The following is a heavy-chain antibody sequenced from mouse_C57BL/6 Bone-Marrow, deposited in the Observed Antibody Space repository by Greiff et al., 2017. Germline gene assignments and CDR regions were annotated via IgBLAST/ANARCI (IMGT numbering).Heavy chain of an antibody. D-gene: IGHD2-12*01. J-gene: IGHJ3*01. CDR3: ARGTIVSAWFAY. V-gene: IGHV1-55*01. CDR1: GYTFTSYR. CDR2: IYPGSGGT. Sequence: QVQLPQSGAELVKPGASVKMSCKASGYTFTSYRIDWVKQRPGQGLEWIGDIYPGSGGTNYNEKFKGKATLTVDTSSSTAYMELSRLTSEDSAVYYCARGTIVSAWFAYWGQGTLVTVAA.